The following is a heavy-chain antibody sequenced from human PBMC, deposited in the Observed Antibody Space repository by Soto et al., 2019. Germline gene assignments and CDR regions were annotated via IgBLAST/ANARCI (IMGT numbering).Heavy chain of an antibody. CDR2: LSYDGTNK. V-gene: IGHV3-30-3*01. CDR1: GFTFISYA. J-gene: IGHJ6*02. Sequence: GGSLRLSCAASGFTFISYAMHWVRQAPGKGLEWVSVLSYDGTNKDYADSVKGRFTISRDNSKNTLYLQMNSLRAEDTAVYYCARLFRDYYYGMDVWGPGTTVTVSS. CDR3: ARLFRDYYYGMDV.